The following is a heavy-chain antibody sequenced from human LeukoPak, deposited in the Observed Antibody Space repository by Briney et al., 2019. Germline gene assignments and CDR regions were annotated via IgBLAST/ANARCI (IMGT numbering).Heavy chain of an antibody. Sequence: GGSLRLSCAASGFTFSSYGMHWVRQAPGKGLEWVAVISYDGSNKYYADSVKGRFTISRDNSKNTLYLQMNSLRAEDTAVYYCAKEMDCSGGSCYQPWAFDIWGQGTMVTVSS. D-gene: IGHD2-15*01. CDR3: AKEMDCSGGSCYQPWAFDI. V-gene: IGHV3-30*18. J-gene: IGHJ3*02. CDR1: GFTFSSYG. CDR2: ISYDGSNK.